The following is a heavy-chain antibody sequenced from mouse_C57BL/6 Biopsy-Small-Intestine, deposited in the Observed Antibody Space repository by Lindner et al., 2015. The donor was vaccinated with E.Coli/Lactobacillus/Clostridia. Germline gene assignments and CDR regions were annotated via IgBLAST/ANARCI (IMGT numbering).Heavy chain of an antibody. D-gene: IGHD4-1*01. V-gene: IGHV1-82*01. CDR2: IYPGDGDT. Sequence: VQLQESGPELVKPGASVKISCKASGYAFSSSWMNWVKQRPGKGLEWIGRIYPGDGDTNYNGKFKGKATLTADKSSSTAYMQLSSLTSDDSAVYFCVRPPSNWDDWYFDVWGTGTTVTVSS. J-gene: IGHJ1*03. CDR3: VRPPSNWDDWYFDV. CDR1: GYAFSSSW.